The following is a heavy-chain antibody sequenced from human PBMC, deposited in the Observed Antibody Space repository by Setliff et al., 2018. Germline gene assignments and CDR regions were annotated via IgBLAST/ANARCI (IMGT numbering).Heavy chain of an antibody. J-gene: IGHJ4*02. CDR3: ARGGTFRYFDY. CDR2: FHTGGAT. Sequence: SETLSLTCSVSGGSISSGGFYWSWIRQSAGRGLEWIGHFHTGGATDYNPSLKSRVTLSVDTSKNQFSLKLTSVTAADTAVYYCARGGTFRYFDYWGQGTPVTVSS. V-gene: IGHV4-61*09. D-gene: IGHD5-12*01. CDR1: GGSISSGGFY.